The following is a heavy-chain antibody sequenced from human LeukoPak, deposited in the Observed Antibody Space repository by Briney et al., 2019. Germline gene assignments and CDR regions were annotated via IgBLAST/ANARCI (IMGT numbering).Heavy chain of an antibody. D-gene: IGHD4-23*01. V-gene: IGHV3-21*01. CDR1: RFMFSTYA. Sequence: GGSLRLSCAASRFMFSTYAMSWVRQAPGKGLEWVSSISPSSNYIYYADSVKGRFTISRDNAKTSLYLQMNSLRAEDTAVYYCARDLRHPVGGTSYWGQGTLVTVSS. CDR2: ISPSSNYI. CDR3: ARDLRHPVGGTSY. J-gene: IGHJ4*02.